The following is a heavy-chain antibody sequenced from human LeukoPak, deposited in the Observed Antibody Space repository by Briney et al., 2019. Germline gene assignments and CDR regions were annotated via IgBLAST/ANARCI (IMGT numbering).Heavy chain of an antibody. CDR2: IYYSGSA. D-gene: IGHD4-23*01. J-gene: IGHJ4*02. CDR1: GGSIRNRSYY. Sequence: SETLSLTCIVSGGSIRNRSYYWGLIRQPPGKGLEWIGIIYYSGSAYHNSSLKSRVTISVDESKNQFSLKVNSVTAADTAVYYCARCSSVAAGYYFDYWGQGTLVSVSS. V-gene: IGHV4-39*01. CDR3: ARCSSVAAGYYFDY.